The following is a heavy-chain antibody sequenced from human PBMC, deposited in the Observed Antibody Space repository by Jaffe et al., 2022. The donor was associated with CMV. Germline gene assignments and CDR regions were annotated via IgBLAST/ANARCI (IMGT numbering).Heavy chain of an antibody. CDR3: ARDRGRRLQHWYFDL. V-gene: IGHV3-11*06. J-gene: IGHJ2*01. CDR1: GFTFSDYY. CDR2: ISSNSAYT. D-gene: IGHD3-10*01. Sequence: QVQLVESGGGLVKPGGSLRLSCAASGFTFSDYYMSWIRQAPGKGLEWLSYISSNSAYTDYADSVKGRFTISRDNAKNSLYLQINSLRAEDTAIYYCARDRGRRLQHWYFDLWGRGALVTVSS.